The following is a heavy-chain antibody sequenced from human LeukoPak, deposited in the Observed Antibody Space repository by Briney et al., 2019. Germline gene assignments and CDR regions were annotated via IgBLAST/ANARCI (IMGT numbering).Heavy chain of an antibody. CDR2: IYYSGST. V-gene: IGHV4-59*01. CDR1: GGSISSYY. Sequence: SETLSLTCTVSGGSISSYYWSWIRQPPGKGLEWIGYIYYSGSTNYNPSLKSRVTISVDTSKNQFSLKLSSVTAADTAVYYCAREGAHYDSLTGYYGKRYFDYWGQGTLVTVSS. D-gene: IGHD3-9*01. CDR3: AREGAHYDSLTGYYGKRYFDY. J-gene: IGHJ4*02.